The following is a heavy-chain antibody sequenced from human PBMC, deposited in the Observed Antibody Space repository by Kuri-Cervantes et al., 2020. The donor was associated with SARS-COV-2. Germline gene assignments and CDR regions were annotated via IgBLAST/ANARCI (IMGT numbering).Heavy chain of an antibody. V-gene: IGHV4-34*01. CDR1: GGSFSGYY. CDR2: INHSGST. J-gene: IGHJ3*02. D-gene: IGHD3-22*01. Sequence: SETLSLTCAVYGGSFSGYYWSWIRQPPGKGLEWIGEINHSGSTNYNPSLKSRVTVSLGPSENQFSLKLSSVTAADTAVYYCARGRRPYYYDSSGYFGRGDAFDIWGQGTMVTVSS. CDR3: ARGRRPYYYDSSGYFGRGDAFDI.